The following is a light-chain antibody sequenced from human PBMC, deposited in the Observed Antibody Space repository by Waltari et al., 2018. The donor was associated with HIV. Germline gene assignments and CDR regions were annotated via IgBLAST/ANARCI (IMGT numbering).Light chain of an antibody. Sequence: SFELTQPPSVSVSPGQTARITCSGDALANQYTYWYQQTPGQAPVVVIYKDTERPSGLPDRFSASSSGTTGTLTISGVQSEDEADYYCQSADTGGTRVFGPGTKVTVL. CDR3: QSADTGGTRV. V-gene: IGLV3-25*03. J-gene: IGLJ1*01. CDR1: ALANQY. CDR2: KDT.